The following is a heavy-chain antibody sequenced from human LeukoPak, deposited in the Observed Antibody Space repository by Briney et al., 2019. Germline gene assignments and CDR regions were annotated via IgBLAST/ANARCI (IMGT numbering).Heavy chain of an antibody. J-gene: IGHJ5*02. CDR3: ARGPPLGYCSSTSCYGGWFDP. V-gene: IGHV4-30-2*01. CDR1: GGSISSGGYY. Sequence: NASETLSLTCTVSGGSISSGGYYWSWIRQPPGKGLEWIGYIYHSGSTYYNPSLKSRVTISVDTSKNQFSLKLSSVTAADTAVYYCARGPPLGYCSSTSCYGGWFDPWGQGTLVTVSS. D-gene: IGHD2-2*01. CDR2: IYHSGST.